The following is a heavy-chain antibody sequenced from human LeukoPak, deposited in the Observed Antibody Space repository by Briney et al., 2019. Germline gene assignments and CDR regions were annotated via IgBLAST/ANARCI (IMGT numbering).Heavy chain of an antibody. CDR2: ISSSSRTI. J-gene: IGHJ3*01. Sequence: GGSLRLSCAASGFTVSSYSMNWVPQAPGKGLEWVSYISSSSRTIHYADSVKGRFTISRDNAKNSLYLQMNSLRDEDTAVYYCAIYGTAFDLWGQGTMVTVSS. CDR3: AIYGTAFDL. V-gene: IGHV3-48*02. CDR1: GFTVSSYS. D-gene: IGHD4-17*01.